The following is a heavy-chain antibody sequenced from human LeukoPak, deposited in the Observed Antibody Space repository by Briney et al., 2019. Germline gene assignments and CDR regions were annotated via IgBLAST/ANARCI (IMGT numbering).Heavy chain of an antibody. V-gene: IGHV4-59*08. Sequence: SETLSLTCTVSGGSISSYYWSWIRQPPGKGLEWIGYIYYSGSTNYNPSLKSRVTISVDTSKNQFSLKLSSVTAADTAVYYCARRGCSGGSCYVFDYWGQGTLVTVSS. J-gene: IGHJ4*02. CDR3: ARRGCSGGSCYVFDY. CDR2: IYYSGST. CDR1: GGSISSYY. D-gene: IGHD2-15*01.